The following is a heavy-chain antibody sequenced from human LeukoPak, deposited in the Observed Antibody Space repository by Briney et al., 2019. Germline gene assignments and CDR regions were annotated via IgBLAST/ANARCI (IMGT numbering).Heavy chain of an antibody. CDR2: IWNDGSNK. V-gene: IGHV3-33*01. CDR3: ARPSGTWGAFDI. D-gene: IGHD1-1*01. CDR1: GFTFSSYG. Sequence: GGSLRLSCAASGFTFSSYGMHWVRQAPGKGLESVAVIWNDGSNKYYADSVKGRFTISRDNSKNTLYLQMNSLRVEDTAVYYCARPSGTWGAFDIWGQGTMVTVSS. J-gene: IGHJ3*02.